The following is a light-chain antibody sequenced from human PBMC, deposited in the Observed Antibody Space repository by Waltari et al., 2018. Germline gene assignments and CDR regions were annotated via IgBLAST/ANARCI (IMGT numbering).Light chain of an antibody. J-gene: IGKJ2*01. Sequence: EIVMTQSPDSLAVSLGERATINCKSSQSVLSSSNNKNYLGWYQHKPGQPPKLLITCASTRESGVPDRFGGSGSGTDFTLTINGLQAEDVAVYYCQQCYTPPYTFGQGTKLEIK. V-gene: IGKV4-1*01. CDR2: CAS. CDR1: QSVLSSSNNKNY. CDR3: QQCYTPPYT.